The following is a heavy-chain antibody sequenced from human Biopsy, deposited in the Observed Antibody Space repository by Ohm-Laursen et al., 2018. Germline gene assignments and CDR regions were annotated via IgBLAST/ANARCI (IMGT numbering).Heavy chain of an antibody. CDR1: GFTFSSYW. D-gene: IGHD3-22*01. J-gene: IGHJ4*02. CDR3: AREGASGHYYDSSGDFDY. Sequence: SLRLSCAASGFTFSSYWMTWVRQAPGKGLEWVANIHQDESEKYYVDSVKGRFTISRDNAKNSLYLQMNSLRAEDTAVYYCAREGASGHYYDSSGDFDYWGQGTLVTVSS. V-gene: IGHV3-7*01. CDR2: IHQDESEK.